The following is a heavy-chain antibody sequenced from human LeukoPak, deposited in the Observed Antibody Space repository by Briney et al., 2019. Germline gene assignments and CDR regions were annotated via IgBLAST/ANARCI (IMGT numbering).Heavy chain of an antibody. D-gene: IGHD3-16*01. CDR2: IYYSGST. CDR3: VRVGGDWYFDL. V-gene: IGHV4-59*05. J-gene: IGHJ2*01. CDR1: GGSISGHY. Sequence: SETLSLTCTVSGGSISGHYWTWIRQPPGKGLEWIGSIYYSGSTYYNPSLKSRLTISVDTSKNQFSLKLSSVTAADTAVYYSVRVGGDWYFDLWGRGTLVTVSS.